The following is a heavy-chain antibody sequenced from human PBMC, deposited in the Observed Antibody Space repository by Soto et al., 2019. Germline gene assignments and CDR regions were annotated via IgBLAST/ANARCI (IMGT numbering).Heavy chain of an antibody. V-gene: IGHV1-69*01. D-gene: IGHD3-10*01. J-gene: IGHJ4*02. Sequence: QVQLEQSGAEVKMPGSSVRLSCKASGGSFYSYVFFWVRQAPGQGLEYMGGIIPLFNTPSYSQKFHGRATIAADGSTHSARLERNSLTSDDTALYFCATMGRDAAEFASPVPYWGQGSLVTVSS. CDR3: ATMGRDAAEFASPVPY. CDR1: GGSFYSYV. CDR2: IIPLFNTP.